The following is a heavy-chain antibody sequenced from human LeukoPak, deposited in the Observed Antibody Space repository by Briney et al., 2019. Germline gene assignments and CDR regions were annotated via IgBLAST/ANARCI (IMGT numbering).Heavy chain of an antibody. J-gene: IGHJ4*02. V-gene: IGHV1-2*02. Sequence: ASVKVSCKASGYTFTGYDMHWVRQAPGQGLEWMGWINPNSGGTNYAQKFQGRVTMTRDTSISTAYMELSRPRSDDTAVYYCARVWGYAANLNYWGQGTLVTVSS. CDR2: INPNSGGT. CDR3: ARVWGYAANLNY. D-gene: IGHD3-16*01. CDR1: GYTFTGYD.